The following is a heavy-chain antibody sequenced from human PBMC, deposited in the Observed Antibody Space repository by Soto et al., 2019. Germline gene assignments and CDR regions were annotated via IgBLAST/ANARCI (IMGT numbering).Heavy chain of an antibody. CDR2: IIPIFGTA. J-gene: IGHJ6*02. V-gene: IGHV1-69*13. CDR3: ARDYGSGFFSGGMDV. D-gene: IGHD3-10*01. Sequence: GASVKVSCKASGGTFSSCAISWVRQAPGQGLEWMGGIIPIFGTANYAQKFQGRVTITADESTSKAYMELSSLRSEDTAVYYCARDYGSGFFSGGMDVWGQGTTVTVSS. CDR1: GGTFSSCA.